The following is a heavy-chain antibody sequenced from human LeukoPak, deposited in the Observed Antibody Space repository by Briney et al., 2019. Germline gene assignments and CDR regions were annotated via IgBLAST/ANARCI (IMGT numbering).Heavy chain of an antibody. Sequence: SETLSLTCAVSGGSIRSGGYSWSWIRQPAGKGLEWIGRIYTSGSTNYNPSLKSRVTMSVDTSKNQFSLKLSSVTAADTAVYYCARDQYYYDSSGYGGLYYFDYWGQGTLVTVSS. J-gene: IGHJ4*02. CDR3: ARDQYYYDSSGYGGLYYFDY. CDR2: IYTSGST. V-gene: IGHV4-61*02. CDR1: GGSIRSGGYS. D-gene: IGHD3-22*01.